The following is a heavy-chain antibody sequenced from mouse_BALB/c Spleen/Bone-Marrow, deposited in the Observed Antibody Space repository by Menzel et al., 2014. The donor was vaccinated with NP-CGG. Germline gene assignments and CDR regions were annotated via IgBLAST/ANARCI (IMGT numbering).Heavy chain of an antibody. CDR2: IDPANGNT. J-gene: IGHJ2*01. CDR3: VRSREYYFDY. CDR1: GFNIKDTY. Sequence: EVQVVESGAGLVKPGASVKLSCTASGFNIKDTYMHWVKQRPEQGLEWIGRIDPANGNTKYDPKFQGKATITADTSSNTAYLQLSSLTSEDTAVYYCVRSREYYFDYWGQGTTLTVSS. D-gene: IGHD1-1*01. V-gene: IGHV14-3*02.